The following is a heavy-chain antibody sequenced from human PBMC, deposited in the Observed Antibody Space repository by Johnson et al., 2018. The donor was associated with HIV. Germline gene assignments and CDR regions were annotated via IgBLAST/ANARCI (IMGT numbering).Heavy chain of an antibody. Sequence: VQLVESGGGVVRPGGSLRLSCAASGFTFDDHDMGWVREVSGQGLEWVSGINWNGGSRDFTDSVKGRFSISRDNAKKSLYLQMNSLRAEDTAVYYCARDGCIAVAGPTQGCAFDIWGQGTMVTVSS. V-gene: IGHV3-20*04. J-gene: IGHJ3*02. D-gene: IGHD6-19*01. CDR3: ARDGCIAVAGPTQGCAFDI. CDR1: GFTFDDHD. CDR2: INWNGGSR.